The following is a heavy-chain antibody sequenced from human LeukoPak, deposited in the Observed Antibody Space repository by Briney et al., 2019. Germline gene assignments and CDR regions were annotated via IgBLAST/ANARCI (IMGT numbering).Heavy chain of an antibody. Sequence: GGSLRLSCAASGFTFSSYSMNWVRQAPGKGLEWVSSISSSSSYIYYADSVRGRFTISRDNAKNSLYLQMNSLRAEDTAVYYCARDYYGSGSYDYWGQGTLVTVSS. CDR1: GFTFSSYS. J-gene: IGHJ4*02. CDR2: ISSSSSYI. CDR3: ARDYYGSGSYDY. V-gene: IGHV3-21*01. D-gene: IGHD3-10*01.